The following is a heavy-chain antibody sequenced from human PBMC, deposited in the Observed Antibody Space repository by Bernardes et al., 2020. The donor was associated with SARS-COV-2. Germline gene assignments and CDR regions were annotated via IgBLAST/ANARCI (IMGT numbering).Heavy chain of an antibody. CDR3: ASDRGYSYAEEFDY. D-gene: IGHD5-18*01. J-gene: IGHJ4*02. CDR2: INPNSGGT. Sequence: ASVKVSCKASGYTFTGYYMHWVRQAPGQGLEWMGWINPNSGGTNYAQKFQGRVTMNRDTSISTAYMELSRLRSDDTAVYYCASDRGYSYAEEFDYWGQGTLVTVSS. CDR1: GYTFTGYY. V-gene: IGHV1-2*02.